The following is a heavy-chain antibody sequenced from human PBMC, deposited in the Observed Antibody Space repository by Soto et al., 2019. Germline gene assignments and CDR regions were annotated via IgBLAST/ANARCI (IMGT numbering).Heavy chain of an antibody. J-gene: IGHJ4*02. D-gene: IGHD3-22*01. CDR2: IYDSGST. V-gene: IGHV4-59*01. Sequence: PSETLSLTCTVSGDSIRSYYWSWIRQPPGKGLEWIGYIYDSGSTNYNPSLKSRVTISVDTSKSQFSLKLSSVTAADTAVYYCARDRAYYESSGLYFDYWGQGTLVTVS. CDR3: ARDRAYYESSGLYFDY. CDR1: GDSIRSYY.